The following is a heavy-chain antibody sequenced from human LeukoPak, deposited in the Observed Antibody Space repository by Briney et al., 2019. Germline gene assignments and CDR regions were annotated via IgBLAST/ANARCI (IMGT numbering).Heavy chain of an antibody. CDR3: ARERANYDFWSGYHPAPNWFDP. CDR2: IYYSGST. CDR1: GRSISSYY. V-gene: IGHV4-59*01. Sequence: SESLSLTSAVSGRSISSYYWSWIRQPPGKGLEWIGYIYYSGSTNYNPSLKSRAPISVDTSKKQLSLRLSSVTAADTAVYYWARERANYDFWSGYHPAPNWFDPWGQGTLVTVSS. D-gene: IGHD3-3*01. J-gene: IGHJ5*02.